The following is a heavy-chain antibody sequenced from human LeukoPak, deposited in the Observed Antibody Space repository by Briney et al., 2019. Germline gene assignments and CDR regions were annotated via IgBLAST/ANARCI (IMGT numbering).Heavy chain of an antibody. CDR2: IKQDGSEK. Sequence: GGSLRLSCAASGFTFSTYWMSWVRQAPGKGLEWVANIKQDGSEKYYVDSVKGRFTISRDNAKNSVYLQMNSLRGEDTAVYYCARGHYYFDYWGQGTLATVSS. CDR3: ARGHYYFDY. V-gene: IGHV3-7*04. J-gene: IGHJ4*02. CDR1: GFTFSTYW.